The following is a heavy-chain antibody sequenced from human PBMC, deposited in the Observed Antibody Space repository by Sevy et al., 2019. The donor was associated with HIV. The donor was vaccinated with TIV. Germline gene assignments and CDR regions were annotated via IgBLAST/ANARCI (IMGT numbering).Heavy chain of an antibody. CDR2: LSAYNGNT. J-gene: IGHJ4*02. CDR3: ARHNGRAYDSSGYYYSY. CDR1: GYTFTSYG. Sequence: ASVKVSCKASGYTFTSYGISWVRQAPGQGLEWMGWLSAYNGNTNYAQKLQGRVTMTTDTSTSTAYMELRSLRSDDTAVYYCARHNGRAYDSSGYYYSYWGQGTLVTVSS. V-gene: IGHV1-18*01. D-gene: IGHD3-22*01.